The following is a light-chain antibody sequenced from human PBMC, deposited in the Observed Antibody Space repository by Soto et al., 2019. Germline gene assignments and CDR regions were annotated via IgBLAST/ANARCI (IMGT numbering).Light chain of an antibody. CDR1: SYNIGSNT. J-gene: IGLJ1*01. CDR3: AAWDDSMNGDV. CDR2: SNN. V-gene: IGLV1-44*01. Sequence: QSVLTQPPSASGTPGQGVTISCSGSSYNIGSNTVNWYQQLPGTAPKLLIYSNNQRPSGVPDRFSGSKSGTSASLAISGLQSEDEADYYCAAWDDSMNGDVFATGTKVTVL.